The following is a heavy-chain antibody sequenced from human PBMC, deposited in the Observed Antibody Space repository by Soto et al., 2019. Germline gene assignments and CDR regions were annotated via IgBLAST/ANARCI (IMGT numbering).Heavy chain of an antibody. V-gene: IGHV3-64*01. Sequence: GGSLRLSCAASGFTFSSYAMHWVRQAPGKGLEYVSAISSNGGSTYYANSVKGRFTISRDNSKNTLYLQMGSLRAEDMAVYYCASLTPDDAFDIWGQGTIVTVSS. CDR1: GFTFSSYA. CDR2: ISSNGGST. D-gene: IGHD7-27*01. J-gene: IGHJ3*02. CDR3: ASLTPDDAFDI.